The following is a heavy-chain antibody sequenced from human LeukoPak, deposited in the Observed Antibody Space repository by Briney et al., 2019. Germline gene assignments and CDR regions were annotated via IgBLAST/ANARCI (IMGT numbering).Heavy chain of an antibody. CDR2: ISYDGRNI. CDR1: AFTFRNFG. V-gene: IGHV3-30*03. Sequence: PGGSLRLSCVGSAFTFRNFGMHWIRQAPGKGLEWVAGISYDGRNIYYSDSVRGRFTISRDNSKNMLYLQMNSLRSDDTAVYYCARDRRWWFDPWGQGTLVTVSS. D-gene: IGHD5-24*01. CDR3: ARDRRWWFDP. J-gene: IGHJ5*02.